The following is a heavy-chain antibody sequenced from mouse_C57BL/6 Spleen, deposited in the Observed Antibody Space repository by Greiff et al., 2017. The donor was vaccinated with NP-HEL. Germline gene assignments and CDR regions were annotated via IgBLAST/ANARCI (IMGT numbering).Heavy chain of an antibody. CDR2: INPSSGYT. J-gene: IGHJ4*01. CDR3: AKTSFRLLWSAMDY. Sequence: QVQLKESGAELARPGASVKMSCKASGYTFTSYTMHWVKQRPGQGLEWIGYINPSSGYTKYNQKFKDKATLTADKSSSTAYMQLSSLTSEDSAVYYCAKTSFRLLWSAMDYWGQGTSVTVSS. V-gene: IGHV1-4*01. D-gene: IGHD2-1*01. CDR1: GYTFTSYT.